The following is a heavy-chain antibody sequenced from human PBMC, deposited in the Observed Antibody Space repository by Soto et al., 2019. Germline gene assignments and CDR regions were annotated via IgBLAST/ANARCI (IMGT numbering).Heavy chain of an antibody. D-gene: IGHD3-22*01. Sequence: KASETLSLTCTVPGGSISSGGYFWSWIRQRPGKGLEWIGYMSYSGPNHYNPSLKSRTTISVDTPENQFILKLSSVTAADTAVYFCASGPESYDISGYFEPWGQGTLVTVSS. CDR2: MSYSGPN. V-gene: IGHV4-31*03. CDR1: GGSISSGGYF. J-gene: IGHJ5*02. CDR3: ASGPESYDISGYFEP.